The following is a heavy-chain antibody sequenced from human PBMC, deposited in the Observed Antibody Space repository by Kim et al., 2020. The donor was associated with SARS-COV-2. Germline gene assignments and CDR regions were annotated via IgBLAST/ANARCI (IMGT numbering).Heavy chain of an antibody. CDR3: ARGGWGIAAAGRMVNKFEFDY. CDR2: IWYDGSNK. CDR1: GFTFSSYG. J-gene: IGHJ4*02. D-gene: IGHD6-13*01. Sequence: GGSLRLSCAASGFTFSSYGMHWVRQAPGKGLEWVAVIWYDGSNKYYADSVKGRFTISRDNSKNTLYLQMNSLRAEDTAVYYCARGGWGIAAAGRMVNKFEFDYWGQGTLVTVSS. V-gene: IGHV3-33*01.